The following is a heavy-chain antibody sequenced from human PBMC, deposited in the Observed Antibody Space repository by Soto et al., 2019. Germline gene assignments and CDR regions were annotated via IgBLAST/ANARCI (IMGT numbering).Heavy chain of an antibody. CDR3: TTVWSSGSYPCDY. D-gene: IGHD3-10*01. CDR2: IKSKTDGGTT. J-gene: IGHJ4*02. Sequence: EVQLVESGGGLVKPGGSLTLSCAASGFTFSNAWMSWVRQAPGKGLEWVGRIKSKTDGGTTDYAAPVKGRFTISRDDSKNTLYLQMNILKTEDTAVYYCTTVWSSGSYPCDYLGQGILVTVSS. V-gene: IGHV3-15*01. CDR1: GFTFSNAW.